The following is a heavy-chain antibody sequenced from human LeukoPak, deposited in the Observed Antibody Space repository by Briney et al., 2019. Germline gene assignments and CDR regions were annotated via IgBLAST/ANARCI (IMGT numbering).Heavy chain of an antibody. CDR2: INPNSGGT. Sequence: ASVKVSCKASGYTFTGYYMHWVRQAPGQGLEWMGRINPNSGGTNYAQTFQGRVTMTRDTSISTAYMELSRLRSDDTAVYYCARASSGSYLLDYWGQGTLVTVSS. CDR3: ARASSGSYLLDY. J-gene: IGHJ4*02. V-gene: IGHV1-2*06. CDR1: GYTFTGYY. D-gene: IGHD1-26*01.